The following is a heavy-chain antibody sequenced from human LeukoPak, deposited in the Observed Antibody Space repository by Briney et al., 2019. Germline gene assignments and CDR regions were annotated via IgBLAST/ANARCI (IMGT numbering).Heavy chain of an antibody. CDR1: GGSISSYY. CDR3: ARAYYDFWTTLDV. V-gene: IGHV4-59*08. Sequence: PSETLSLTCTVSGGSISSYYWSWIRQPPGKGLEWIGYIYYSGSTNYNPSLKSRVTISVDTSKNQFSLKLSSVTAADTAVYYCARAYYDFWTTLDVWGRGTTVTVSS. J-gene: IGHJ6*02. D-gene: IGHD3-3*01. CDR2: IYYSGST.